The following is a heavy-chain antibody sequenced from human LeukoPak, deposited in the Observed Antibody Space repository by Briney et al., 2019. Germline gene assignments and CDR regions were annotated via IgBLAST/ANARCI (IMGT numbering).Heavy chain of an antibody. CDR3: ARAGHRCSGGSCYTFDY. D-gene: IGHD2-15*01. J-gene: IGHJ4*02. CDR1: GYTFTGSY. Sequence: ASVKVSCKASGYTFTGSYMHWVRQAPGQGLEWMGWINPNSGGTNYAQKFQGRVTITRNTSISTAYMELSSLRSEDTAVYYCARAGHRCSGGSCYTFDYWGQGTLVTVSS. V-gene: IGHV1-2*02. CDR2: INPNSGGT.